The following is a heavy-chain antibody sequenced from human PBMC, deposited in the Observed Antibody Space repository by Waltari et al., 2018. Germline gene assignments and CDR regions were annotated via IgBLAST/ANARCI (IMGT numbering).Heavy chain of an antibody. J-gene: IGHJ4*02. CDR3: ARGYSSVEDYFDY. CDR1: GGSFSGYY. V-gene: IGHV4-34*01. D-gene: IGHD6-19*01. CDR2: INHSGST. Sequence: QVQLQQWGAGLLKPSATLSLTCAGYGGSFSGYYWSWIRQPPGKGLEWIGEINHSGSTNYNPSLKSRVTISVDTSKNQFSLKLSSVTAADTAVYYCARGYSSVEDYFDYWGQGTLVTVSS.